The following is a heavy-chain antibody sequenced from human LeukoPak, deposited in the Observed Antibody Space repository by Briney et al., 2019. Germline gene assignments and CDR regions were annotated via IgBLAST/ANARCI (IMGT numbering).Heavy chain of an antibody. CDR3: ARAHQTTVTNVGS. V-gene: IGHV3-30-3*01. D-gene: IGHD4-11*01. Sequence: PGGSLRLSCAVSGFTFSSYAMHWVRQAPGKGLEWVAVISYDGGNKYYADSVKGRFTISRDTSENTLFLQMNSPRAEDTAVYFCARAHQTTVTNVGSGGQGTLVTVSS. CDR1: GFTFSSYA. CDR2: ISYDGGNK. J-gene: IGHJ4*02.